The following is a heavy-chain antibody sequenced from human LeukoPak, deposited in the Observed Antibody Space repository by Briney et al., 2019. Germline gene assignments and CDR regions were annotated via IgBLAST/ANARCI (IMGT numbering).Heavy chain of an antibody. CDR3: AKDRANWAIDD. J-gene: IGHJ4*02. CDR1: GFTSTDHP. V-gene: IGHV3-69-1*01. Sequence: PGGSLRLSCVASGFTSTDHPMNWVRQAPGKGLEWISYIGGDGIAFYADSVKGRFTASKDDARKSMYLQMNSLRVEDTAVYYCAKDRANWAIDDWGQGTQVTVSS. CDR2: IGGDGIA. D-gene: IGHD3-16*01.